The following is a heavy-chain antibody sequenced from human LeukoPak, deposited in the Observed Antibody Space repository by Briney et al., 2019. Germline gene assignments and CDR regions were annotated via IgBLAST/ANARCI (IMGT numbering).Heavy chain of an antibody. CDR1: GGSIINNY. CDR3: ARHPPATGRFDY. CDR2: VYYDGST. V-gene: IGHV4-59*01. Sequence: PSKTLSLTCTVSGGSIINNYWSWIRQPPEKGLEWIGYVYYDGSTNYNPSLKSRVTMSVDTSKNQLSLKLTSVTAADTAMYYCARHPPATGRFDYWGQGTLVTVSS. J-gene: IGHJ4*02. D-gene: IGHD1-14*01.